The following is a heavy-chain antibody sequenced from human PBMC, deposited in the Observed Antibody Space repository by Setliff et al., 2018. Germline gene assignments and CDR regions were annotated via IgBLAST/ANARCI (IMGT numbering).Heavy chain of an antibody. Sequence: ASVKVSCKASGYTFISYALHWVRQAPGRRLQWMGWINPASGNTKYSQEFQGRVTITRDTSATTVYMELSSLRSDDMAVYYCARKGPNSSSHVFGYWGQGTLVTVSS. CDR2: INPASGNT. J-gene: IGHJ4*02. D-gene: IGHD3-16*01. V-gene: IGHV1-3*03. CDR3: ARKGPNSSSHVFGY. CDR1: GYTFISYA.